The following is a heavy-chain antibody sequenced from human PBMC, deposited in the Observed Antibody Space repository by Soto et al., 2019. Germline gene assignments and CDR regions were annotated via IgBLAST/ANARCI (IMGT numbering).Heavy chain of an antibody. CDR2: IHYGGNA. CDR1: GGSINTYNLF. Sequence: SETLSLTCTVSGGSINTYNLFWAWVRQPPGKGLEWIASIHYGGNAYYSPSLTTRATISRDTSKNRVSLELRSVTAADTAVYYCASRSGSKKSAFDYWGQGTLVT. CDR3: ASRSGSKKSAFDY. J-gene: IGHJ4*02. D-gene: IGHD1-26*01. V-gene: IGHV4-39*01.